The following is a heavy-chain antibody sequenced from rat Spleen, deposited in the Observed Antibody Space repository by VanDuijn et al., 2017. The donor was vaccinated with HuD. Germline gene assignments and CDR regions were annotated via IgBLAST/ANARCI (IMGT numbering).Heavy chain of an antibody. Sequence: QVQLKESGPGLVQSSQTLSLTCTVSGFSLISNTVHWVRQPPGKGLEWMGGIWGDGSTDYNSALKSRLSISRDTSKSQVFLKMNSLQTDDTAIYFCTLMYTTDYSYNWFAYWGQGTLVTVSS. CDR2: IWGDGST. CDR3: TLMYTTDYSYNWFAY. CDR1: GFSLISNT. D-gene: IGHD1-6*01. J-gene: IGHJ3*01. V-gene: IGHV2-1*01.